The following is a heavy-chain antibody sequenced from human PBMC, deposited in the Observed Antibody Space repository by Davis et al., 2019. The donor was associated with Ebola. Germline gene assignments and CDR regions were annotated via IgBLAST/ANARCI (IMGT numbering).Heavy chain of an antibody. CDR3: ARLRSITRLTSFYY. CDR1: GYTFTSYW. Sequence: GGSLRLSCKGSGYTFTSYWIAWVRQTPGKGLEWMGVIFSGDSDTRYRPPFEGQVTISVDRSITTAYLQWSSLKASDSAMYYCARLRSITRLTSFYYWGQGTLVTVSS. J-gene: IGHJ4*02. CDR2: IFSGDSDT. D-gene: IGHD3-10*01. V-gene: IGHV5-51*01.